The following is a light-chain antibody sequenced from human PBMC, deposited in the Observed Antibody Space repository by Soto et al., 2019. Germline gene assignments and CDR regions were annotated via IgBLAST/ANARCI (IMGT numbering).Light chain of an antibody. Sequence: QSVLTQPASVSGPPGQSITISCTGTSSDVGGYNYVSWYQQHPGKAPKLMIYDVTNRPSGVSNRFSGSKSGNTASLTISGLQAEDEADSYCTSYTSSSTYVFGTGTKVTVL. CDR2: DVT. V-gene: IGLV2-14*01. CDR1: SSDVGGYNY. J-gene: IGLJ1*01. CDR3: TSYTSSSTYV.